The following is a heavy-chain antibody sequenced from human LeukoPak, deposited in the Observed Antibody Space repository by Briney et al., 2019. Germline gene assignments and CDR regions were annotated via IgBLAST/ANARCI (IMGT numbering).Heavy chain of an antibody. J-gene: IGHJ3*02. Sequence: PSETLSLTCTVSGYSISSGYYWGWIRQPPGTGLEWIGSIYHSGSTYYNPSLKSRVTISVDTSKNQFSLKLSSVTAADTAVYYCAREDSGSYRTGSQNAFDIWGQGTMVTVSS. CDR1: GYSISSGYY. CDR3: AREDSGSYRTGSQNAFDI. D-gene: IGHD1-26*01. CDR2: IYHSGST. V-gene: IGHV4-38-2*02.